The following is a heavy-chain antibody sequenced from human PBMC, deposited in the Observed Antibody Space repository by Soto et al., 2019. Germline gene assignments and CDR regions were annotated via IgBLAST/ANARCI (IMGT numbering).Heavy chain of an antibody. CDR3: AGDRLGDGYDQGGIDI. CDR2: IYHSGST. Sequence: QVQLQESGPGLVKPSGTLSLTCAVSGGSISSSNWWSWFRQPPGKGLVWLGEIYHSGSTNYNPSLKSRVTIAVAKSLHRFSLRVSAVTAADTAVYYCAGDRLGDGYDQGGIDIWGQGTMVTVSS. J-gene: IGHJ3*02. D-gene: IGHD5-12*01. CDR1: GGSISSSNW. V-gene: IGHV4-4*02.